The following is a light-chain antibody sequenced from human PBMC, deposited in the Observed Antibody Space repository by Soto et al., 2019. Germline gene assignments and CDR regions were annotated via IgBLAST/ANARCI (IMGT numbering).Light chain of an antibody. Sequence: EIVLTQSPGTLSLSPGERATLSCRASQSVSSSYLAWYQQKPGQAPRLLISGASSRATGIPDRFSGSGSATDFTLTICRLEPEDFAVYYCQQYGSSPWTFGHGTKVEIK. CDR1: QSVSSSY. CDR2: GAS. CDR3: QQYGSSPWT. V-gene: IGKV3-20*01. J-gene: IGKJ1*01.